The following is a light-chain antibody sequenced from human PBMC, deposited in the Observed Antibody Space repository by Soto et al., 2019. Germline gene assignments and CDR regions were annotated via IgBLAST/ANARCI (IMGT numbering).Light chain of an antibody. CDR3: QQFSGSPFT. V-gene: IGKV3-20*01. CDR1: QIVSSRF. J-gene: IGKJ3*01. CDR2: GAS. Sequence: EIVLTQSPGTLSLSPGERATLSCRASQIVSSRFLAWYQQKPGQAPSLLIYGASSRAAGIPDRFSGSGSGTDFTLTISRLEPEDFAVYYCQQFSGSPFTLGPGTKVDIK.